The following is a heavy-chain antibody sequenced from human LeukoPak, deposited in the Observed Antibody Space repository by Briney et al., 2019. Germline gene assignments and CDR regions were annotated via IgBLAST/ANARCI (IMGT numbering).Heavy chain of an antibody. Sequence: SETLSLTCAVYGGSFSGYYWSWIRQPPGKGPEWIGEINHSGSTNYNPSLKSRVTISVDTSKNQFSLKLSSVTAADTAVYYCARGYNWFDPWGQGTLVTVSS. J-gene: IGHJ5*02. CDR3: ARGYNWFDP. V-gene: IGHV4-34*01. CDR1: GGSFSGYY. CDR2: INHSGST.